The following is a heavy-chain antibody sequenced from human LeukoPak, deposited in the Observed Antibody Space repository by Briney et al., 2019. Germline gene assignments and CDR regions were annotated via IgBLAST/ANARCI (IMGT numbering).Heavy chain of an antibody. CDR3: ARGRLKQYYFDY. V-gene: IGHV1-69*05. J-gene: IGHJ4*02. CDR1: GGTFSSYA. D-gene: IGHD4-11*01. Sequence: SVKVSCKASGGTFSSYAISWVRQAPGQGLEWMGRIIPIFGTANYAQKFQGRVTITTDESTSTAYMELRSLRSEDTAVYYCARGRLKQYYFDYWGQGTLVTVSS. CDR2: IIPIFGTA.